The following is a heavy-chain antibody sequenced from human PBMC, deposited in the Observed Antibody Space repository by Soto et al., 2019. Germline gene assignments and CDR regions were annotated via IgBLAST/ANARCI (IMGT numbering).Heavy chain of an antibody. D-gene: IGHD7-27*01. CDR3: ARDLGHGGRGAFDI. V-gene: IGHV3-30*03. CDR2: ISYDGSNK. Sequence: QVQLVESGGGVVQPGRSLRLSCAASGFTFSNYGMHWVRQAPGKGLEWVAVISYDGSNKYYADSEKGRFNISRDNSKNTLYLQMNSLSAEDTAVYYCARDLGHGGRGAFDIWGQGTMVTVSS. J-gene: IGHJ3*02. CDR1: GFTFSNYG.